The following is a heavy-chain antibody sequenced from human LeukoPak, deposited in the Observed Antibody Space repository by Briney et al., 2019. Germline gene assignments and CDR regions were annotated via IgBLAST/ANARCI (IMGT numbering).Heavy chain of an antibody. Sequence: PSETLSLTCTVSGGSISSYYWSWIRQPPGKGLEWIGYIYYSGSTNYSPSLKSRVTISVDTSKNQFSLKLSSVTAADTALYYCAKDRFPLFGNQMTTVVSPPDYWGQGTLVTVSS. CDR1: GGSISSYY. V-gene: IGHV4-59*01. D-gene: IGHD4-23*01. CDR3: AKDRFPLFGNQMTTVVSPPDY. J-gene: IGHJ4*02. CDR2: IYYSGST.